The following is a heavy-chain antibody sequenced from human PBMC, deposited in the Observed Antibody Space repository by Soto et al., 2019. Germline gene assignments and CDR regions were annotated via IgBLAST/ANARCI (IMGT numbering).Heavy chain of an antibody. CDR3: ARAAHIVRGLRYGMDV. CDR2: IIPIFGTA. Sequence: QVQLVQSGAEVKKPGSSVKVSCKACVGTFSSYAISWVRQAPGQGLEWMGGIIPIFGTANYAQKFQGRVTITADESTSTAYMELSSLRSEDTAVYYCARAAHIVRGLRYGMDVWGQGTTVTVSS. J-gene: IGHJ6*02. V-gene: IGHV1-69*01. D-gene: IGHD3-10*01. CDR1: VGTFSSYA.